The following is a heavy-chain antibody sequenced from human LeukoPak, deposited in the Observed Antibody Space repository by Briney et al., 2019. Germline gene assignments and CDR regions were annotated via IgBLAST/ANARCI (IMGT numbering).Heavy chain of an antibody. Sequence: GGSLRLSCAASGFTISSYSVNWVRQAPGKGLEWVSSISSSSSYIYYADSVKGRFTISRDNAKNSLYLQMNSLRAEDTAVYYCARVVDWQHPYNWFDPWGQGTLVTVSS. CDR2: ISSSSSYI. CDR3: ARVVDWQHPYNWFDP. V-gene: IGHV3-21*01. D-gene: IGHD2-21*01. CDR1: GFTISSYS. J-gene: IGHJ5*02.